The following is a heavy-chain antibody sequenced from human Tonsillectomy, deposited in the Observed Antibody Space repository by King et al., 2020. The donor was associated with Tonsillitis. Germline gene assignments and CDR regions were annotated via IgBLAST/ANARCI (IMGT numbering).Heavy chain of an antibody. CDR3: ARGDHLLQPLGY. V-gene: IGHV4-59*01. CDR1: GGSISSYY. J-gene: IGHJ4*02. Sequence: QLQESGPGLVKPSETLSLTCTVSGGSISSYYWSWIRQPPGKGLEWIGYIYYSWSTNYSPSLKSRVTISVDTSKNQFSLNLSSVTAADTAVYYCARGDHLLQPLGYWGQGTLVTVSS. D-gene: IGHD5-24*01. CDR2: IYYSWST.